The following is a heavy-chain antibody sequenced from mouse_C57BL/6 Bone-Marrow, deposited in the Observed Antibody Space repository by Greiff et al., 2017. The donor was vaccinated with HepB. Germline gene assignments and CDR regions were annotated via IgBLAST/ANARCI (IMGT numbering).Heavy chain of an antibody. CDR3: ARDYYYGNDMDY. D-gene: IGHD1-1*01. J-gene: IGHJ4*01. CDR2: IDPSDSET. CDR1: GYTFTSYW. V-gene: IGHV1-52*01. Sequence: VKLQQPGAELVRPGSSVTLSCKASGYTFTSYWMHWVKQRPIQGLEWIGNIDPSDSETHYNQKFKDKATLTVDKSSSTAYMQLSSLTSEDSAVYYCARDYYYGNDMDYWGQGTSVTVSS.